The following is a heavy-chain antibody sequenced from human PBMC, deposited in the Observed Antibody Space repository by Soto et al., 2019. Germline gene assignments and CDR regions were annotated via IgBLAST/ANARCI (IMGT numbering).Heavy chain of an antibody. D-gene: IGHD3-22*01. CDR1: GFVFSSYD. CDR2: ISSDDSPI. V-gene: IGHV3-48*03. J-gene: IGHJ4*01. Sequence: PGGSLRLSCAASGFVFSSYDMNWVRQAPGKGLEWISFISSDDSPIYYAGSVRGRFTISRDNAKKSLYLQMNSLRAEDTAIYYCARGYLYDIWGQGTLVTVSS. CDR3: ARGYLYDI.